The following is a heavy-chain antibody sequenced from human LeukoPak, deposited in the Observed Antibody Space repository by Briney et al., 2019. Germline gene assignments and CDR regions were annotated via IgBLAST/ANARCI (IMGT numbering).Heavy chain of an antibody. D-gene: IGHD5-24*01. Sequence: GGSLRLSCAVSGFTFSSYWMSCVRQAPGKGLEWVANIKQDGSEKYYVDSVKGRFTISRDNAKNSLYLQMNSLRAEDTAVYYCSRAYNSLPGKYWGQGTPVTVSS. J-gene: IGHJ4*02. CDR1: GFTFSSYW. CDR3: SRAYNSLPGKY. V-gene: IGHV3-7*05. CDR2: IKQDGSEK.